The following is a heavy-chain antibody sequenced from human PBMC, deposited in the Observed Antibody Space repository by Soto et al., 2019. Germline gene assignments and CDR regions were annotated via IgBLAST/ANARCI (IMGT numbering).Heavy chain of an antibody. D-gene: IGHD6-19*01. V-gene: IGHV3-21*01. CDR2: ISSSSSYI. CDR3: ARDWGSGWHYGMDV. CDR1: GFTFSSYS. Sequence: GALRLSCAASGFTFSSYSMNWVRQAPGKGLEWVSSISSSSSYIYYADSVKGRFTISRDNAKNSLYLQMNSLRAEDTAVYYCARDWGSGWHYGMDVWGQGTTVTVSS. J-gene: IGHJ6*02.